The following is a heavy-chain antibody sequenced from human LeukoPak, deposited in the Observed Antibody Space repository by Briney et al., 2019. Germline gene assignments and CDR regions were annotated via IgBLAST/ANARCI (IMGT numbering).Heavy chain of an antibody. CDR3: ARGGRTTYYYYYMDV. CDR1: GYTFTSYD. D-gene: IGHD1-14*01. J-gene: IGHJ6*03. Sequence: ASVKVSCKASGYTFTSYDINWVRQATGQGLEWMGWMNPNSGNTGYSQKFQGRITMTRNTSISTAYMELSSLRSEDTAVYYCARGGRTTYYYYYMDVWGKGTTVTVSS. CDR2: MNPNSGNT. V-gene: IGHV1-8*01.